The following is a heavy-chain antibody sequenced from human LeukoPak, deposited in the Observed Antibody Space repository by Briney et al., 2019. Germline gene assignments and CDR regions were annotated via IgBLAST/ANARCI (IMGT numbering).Heavy chain of an antibody. Sequence: SETLSLTCPVSGGSMRSSNFYWGWIRQPPGKGLGWIGNINYSGSTYYNPSVKSRVTLSVDVSKNRFSLNLTSVTAADTALYFCARTHFDSLGWFDPWGQGIQVIVSS. J-gene: IGHJ5*02. V-gene: IGHV4-39*07. CDR1: GGSMRSSNFY. CDR3: ARTHFDSLGWFDP. CDR2: INYSGST. D-gene: IGHD3-9*01.